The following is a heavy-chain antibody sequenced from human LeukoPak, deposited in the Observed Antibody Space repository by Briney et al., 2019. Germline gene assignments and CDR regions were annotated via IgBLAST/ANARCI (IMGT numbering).Heavy chain of an antibody. CDR3: ARQRPGIAVAGPFDY. D-gene: IGHD6-19*01. Sequence: PSETLSLTCTVSGGSISSYYWSWIRQPPGKGLEWLGYIYYSGSTNYNPSLKSRVTISVDTSKNQFSLKLSSVTAADTAVYYCARQRPGIAVAGPFDYWGQGTLVTVSS. CDR2: IYYSGST. J-gene: IGHJ4*02. CDR1: GGSISSYY. V-gene: IGHV4-59*08.